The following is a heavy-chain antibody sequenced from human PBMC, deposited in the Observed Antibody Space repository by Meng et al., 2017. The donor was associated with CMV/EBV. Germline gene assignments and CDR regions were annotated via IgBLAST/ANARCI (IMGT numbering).Heavy chain of an antibody. V-gene: IGHV1-2*02. D-gene: IGHD6-19*01. CDR1: GYNGTDYY. J-gene: IGHJ4*02. CDR2: INPYDDT. CDR3: ARSSGWARFDY. Sequence: QVQLVQSGAEVKQPGAAVKVSCKASGYNGTDYYIHWVRQAPGQGLEWMGWINPYDDTNSAQNFQGRVTMTRDMTINTVYMELSRLTSDDTAVYYCARSSGWARFDYWGLGTLVTVSS.